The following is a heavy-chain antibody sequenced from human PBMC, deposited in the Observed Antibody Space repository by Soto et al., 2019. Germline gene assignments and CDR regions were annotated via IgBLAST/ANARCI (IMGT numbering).Heavy chain of an antibody. CDR2: INHSGST. CDR3: ARGAISSSSTRRWFDP. V-gene: IGHV4-34*01. Sequence: TLEPQSVTKSVYDGYFRGYYWSRISKHPGKGLEWIGEINHSGSTNYNPSLKSRVTISVDTSKNQFSLKLSSVTAADTAVYYCARGAISSSSTRRWFDPWGQATLVTVSS. CDR1: DGYFRGYY. J-gene: IGHJ5*02. D-gene: IGHD6-6*01.